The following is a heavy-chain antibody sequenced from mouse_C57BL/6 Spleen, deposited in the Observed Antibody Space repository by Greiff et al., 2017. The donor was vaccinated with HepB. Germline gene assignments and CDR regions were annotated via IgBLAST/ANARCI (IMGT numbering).Heavy chain of an antibody. CDR3: ARDAYDGYVDV. CDR2: IYPGDGDT. Sequence: VQLQESGPELVKPGASVKISCKASGYAFSSSWMNWVKQRPGKGLEWIGRIYPGDGDTNYNGKFKGKATLTADKSSSTAYLQLSSLTSEDSAVYFCARDAYDGYVDVWGTGTTVTVSS. J-gene: IGHJ1*03. D-gene: IGHD2-14*01. CDR1: GYAFSSSW. V-gene: IGHV1-82*01.